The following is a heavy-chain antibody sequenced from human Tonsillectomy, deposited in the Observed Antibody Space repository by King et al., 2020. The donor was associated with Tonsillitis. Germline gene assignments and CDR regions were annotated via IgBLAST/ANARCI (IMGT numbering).Heavy chain of an antibody. J-gene: IGHJ6*02. CDR2: FYHSGKT. D-gene: IGHD3-9*01. Sequence: VQLQESGPGLVKASETLSLTCTVSGGSISSYYWSWIRQPPGKGLEWIGCFYHSGKTNYHPSLKSRVTISVDTSKNQFSLKLSSVTAADTAVYYCARGERHAIYMDVWGQGTTVTVSS. CDR3: ARGERHAIYMDV. V-gene: IGHV4-59*01. CDR1: GGSISSYY.